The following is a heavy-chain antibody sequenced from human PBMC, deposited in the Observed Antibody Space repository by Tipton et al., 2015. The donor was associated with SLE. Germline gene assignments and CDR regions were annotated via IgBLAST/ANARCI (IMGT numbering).Heavy chain of an antibody. V-gene: IGHV3-21*03. CDR2: ISSSSSYI. J-gene: IGHJ4*02. Sequence: SLRLSCAASGFTFSNYCMNWVRQAPGKGLEWVSSISSSSSYIYYADSVKGRFTISRDNAKNSLYLQMNSLRAEDTAVYYCARDRPGYYDSSGYSDWGQGTLVTVSS. D-gene: IGHD3-22*01. CDR3: ARDRPGYYDSSGYSD. CDR1: GFTFSNYC.